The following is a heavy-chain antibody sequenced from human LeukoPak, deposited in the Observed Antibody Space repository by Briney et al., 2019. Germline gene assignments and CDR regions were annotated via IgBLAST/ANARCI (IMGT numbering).Heavy chain of an antibody. D-gene: IGHD2-21*02. CDR1: GYTFTGYY. V-gene: IGHV1-2*02. CDR2: INPNSGAT. Sequence: ASVRVSCKASGYTFTGYYIHWVRQAPGQGLEWMGWINPNSGATNYAQKFQDRVTMTRDTSISTLYMELSSLRSDDTAVFYCARFSYCGGACWAFDIWGQGTMVTVSS. J-gene: IGHJ3*02. CDR3: ARFSYCGGACWAFDI.